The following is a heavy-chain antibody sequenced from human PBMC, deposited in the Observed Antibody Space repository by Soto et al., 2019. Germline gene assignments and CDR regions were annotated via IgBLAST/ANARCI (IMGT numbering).Heavy chain of an antibody. CDR2: IYPGDSDT. J-gene: IGHJ5*02. V-gene: IGHV5-51*07. CDR3: ARPELTGLDT. Sequence: GESLKISGKGSGYTFATHCIAWVHQMPGKGLEWMGIIYPGDSDTRYSPSFQGQVTISADKSFSTAYLQWSSLKASDTAIYFCARPELTGLDTWGKGTPVTVSS. CDR1: GYTFATHC. D-gene: IGHD3-9*01.